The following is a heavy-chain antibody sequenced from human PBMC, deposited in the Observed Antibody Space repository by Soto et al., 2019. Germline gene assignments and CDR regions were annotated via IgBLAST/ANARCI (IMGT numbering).Heavy chain of an antibody. D-gene: IGHD3-3*01. CDR1: GFTFSNAW. V-gene: IGHV3-15*01. Sequence: GGSLRLSCAASGFTFSNAWMSWVRQAPGKGLEWVGRIKSKTGGGTTDYAAPVKGRFTISRDDSKNMLYLQMNSLKTEDTAVYYCTFTIFGVVNPFDYWGQGTLVTVSS. J-gene: IGHJ4*02. CDR3: TFTIFGVVNPFDY. CDR2: IKSKTGGGTT.